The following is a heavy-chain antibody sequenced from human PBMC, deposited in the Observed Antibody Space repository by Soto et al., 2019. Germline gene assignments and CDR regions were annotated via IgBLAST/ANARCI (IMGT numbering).Heavy chain of an antibody. V-gene: IGHV1-8*01. CDR3: ARQCHPGYYSD. J-gene: IGHJ1*01. CDR1: GYTFTSYD. CDR2: INPTSEYT. Sequence: ASVKVSCKASGYTFTSYDINWVRQAPGQGLEWVGWINPTSEYTAHAQKFQGRVTLTREISTATAYMELSSLTSEDTAVYFCARQCHPGYYSDWGPVTTVTVSS. D-gene: IGHD4-4*01.